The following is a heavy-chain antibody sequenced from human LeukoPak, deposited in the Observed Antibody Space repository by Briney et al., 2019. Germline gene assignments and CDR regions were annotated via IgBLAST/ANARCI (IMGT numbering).Heavy chain of an antibody. D-gene: IGHD5-12*01. CDR2: ISSSSSYI. J-gene: IGHJ4*02. Sequence: GGSLRLSCAASGFTFSSYSMNWVRQAPGKGLEWVSSISSSSSYIYYADSVKGRFTIYRDNAKNSLYLQMNSLRAEDTAVYYCARVESGYSGYEAPDYWGQGTLVTVSS. CDR1: GFTFSSYS. CDR3: ARVESGYSGYEAPDY. V-gene: IGHV3-21*01.